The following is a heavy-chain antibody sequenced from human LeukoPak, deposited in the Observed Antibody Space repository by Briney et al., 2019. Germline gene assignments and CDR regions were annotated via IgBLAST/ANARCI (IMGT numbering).Heavy chain of an antibody. V-gene: IGHV4-39*01. CDR2: IYYSGST. D-gene: IGHD4-17*01. CDR1: GGSISSSSYY. CDR3: ARLTVTSLYGYHYYMDV. J-gene: IGHJ6*03. Sequence: PSETLSLTCTVSGGSISSSSYYWGWIRQPPGKGLEWIGSIYYSGSTYYNPSLKSRVTISVDTSKNQFSLKLSSVTAADTAVYYCARLTVTSLYGYHYYMDVWGKGTTVTVSS.